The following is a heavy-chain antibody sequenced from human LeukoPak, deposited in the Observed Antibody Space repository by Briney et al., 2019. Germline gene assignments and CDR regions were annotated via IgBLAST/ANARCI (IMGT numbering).Heavy chain of an antibody. CDR1: GGSISSSSYY. D-gene: IGHD6-6*01. Sequence: SETLSLTCTVSGGSISSSSYYWGWIRQPPGKGLEWIGNIYYSGSTYYNPSLKSRVTISVDTSKNQFSLKLSSVTAADTAVYYCARDNEVAARSFDYWGQGTLVTVSS. CDR3: ARDNEVAARSFDY. CDR2: IYYSGST. J-gene: IGHJ4*02. V-gene: IGHV4-39*07.